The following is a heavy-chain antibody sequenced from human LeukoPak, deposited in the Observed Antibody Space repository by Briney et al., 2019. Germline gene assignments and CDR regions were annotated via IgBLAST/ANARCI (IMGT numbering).Heavy chain of an antibody. Sequence: ASVKVSCKASGYTFTSYYMHWVRQAPGQGLEWMAIINPSGVSTGYAQKFQGRVTMTRDTSTSTVHMELSSLRSEDTAVYYCARDPRPSYDSSDYYYPGDYWGQGTLVTVSS. CDR3: ARDPRPSYDSSDYYYPGDY. D-gene: IGHD3-22*01. CDR2: INPSGVST. V-gene: IGHV1-46*01. CDR1: GYTFTSYY. J-gene: IGHJ4*02.